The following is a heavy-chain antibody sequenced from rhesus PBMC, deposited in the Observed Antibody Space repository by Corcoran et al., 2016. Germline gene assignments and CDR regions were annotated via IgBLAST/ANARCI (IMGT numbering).Heavy chain of an antibody. CDR1: GGSISDSYR. J-gene: IGHJ4*01. V-gene: IGHV4S10*01. CDR3: ARDDYGNTDY. D-gene: IGHD4-35*01. Sequence: QVQLQESGPGVVKPSETLSLTCAVSGGSISDSYRWSWIRQPPRKGLVWIGYIYGSSTSTNYSPSLTSRVTISKDTSKNQLSLKLSSVTTADTAVYYCARDDYGNTDYWGQGVLVTVSS. CDR2: IYGSSTST.